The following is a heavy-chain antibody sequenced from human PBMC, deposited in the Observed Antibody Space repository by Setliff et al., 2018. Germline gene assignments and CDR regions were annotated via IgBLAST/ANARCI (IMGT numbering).Heavy chain of an antibody. V-gene: IGHV3-74*01. Sequence: GGSLRLSCAASEFGFSNYWMHWVRQGPGKGPMWVSRISPDGSNTVYADFVGGRFTISRDNAKNSLSLQMNSLRTEDTAVYYCFGAGTCSYWGQGALVTVSS. CDR1: EFGFSNYW. CDR2: ISPDGSNT. J-gene: IGHJ4*02. CDR3: FGAGTCSY. D-gene: IGHD3-10*01.